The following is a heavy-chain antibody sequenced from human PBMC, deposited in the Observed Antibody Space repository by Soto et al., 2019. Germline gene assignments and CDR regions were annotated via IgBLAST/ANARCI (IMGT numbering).Heavy chain of an antibody. CDR3: PTDPQHTTPRITIFGGAPNYHGMDV. J-gene: IGHJ6*02. CDR1: GFTFSNAW. D-gene: IGHD3-3*01. Sequence: PGGSLRLSCAASGFTFSNAWMNWVRQAPGKGLEWVGRIKSKTDGGTTDYAAPVKGRFTISRDDSKNTLYLQMNSLKTEDTAVYYCPTDPQHTTPRITIFGGAPNYHGMDVWGQGT. CDR2: IKSKTDGGTT. V-gene: IGHV3-15*07.